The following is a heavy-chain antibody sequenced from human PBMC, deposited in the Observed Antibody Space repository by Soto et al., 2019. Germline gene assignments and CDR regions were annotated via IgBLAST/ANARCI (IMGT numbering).Heavy chain of an antibody. CDR2: ISGDVGST. CDR3: AKYSHGGCYNWFDP. V-gene: IGHV3-23*01. CDR1: GFTFSTYA. Sequence: EVQLLESGGGLVQPGGSLRLSCAASGFTFSTYAMTWVRQAPGKGLEWVASISGDVGSTYYADSVKGRFAISRNNSKNTLYLQMDSLRAEDTAIYYCAKYSHGGCYNWFDPWGLGTLVTVSS. J-gene: IGHJ5*02. D-gene: IGHD2-15*01.